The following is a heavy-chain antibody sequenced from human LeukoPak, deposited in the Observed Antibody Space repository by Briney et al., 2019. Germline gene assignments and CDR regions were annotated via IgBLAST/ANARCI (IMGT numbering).Heavy chain of an antibody. Sequence: ASVKVSCKASGYTFTGYYMHWVRQAPGQGLEWMGWTNPNSGGTNYAQKFQGWVTMTRDTSISTAYMELSRLRSDDTAVYYCARSEVATIMVYGYWGQGTLVTVSS. CDR3: ARSEVATIMVYGY. CDR2: TNPNSGGT. J-gene: IGHJ4*02. CDR1: GYTFTGYY. D-gene: IGHD5-12*01. V-gene: IGHV1-2*04.